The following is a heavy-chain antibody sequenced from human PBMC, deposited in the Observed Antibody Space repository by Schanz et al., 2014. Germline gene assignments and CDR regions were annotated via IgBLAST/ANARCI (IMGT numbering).Heavy chain of an antibody. CDR2: IIPVLNIA. V-gene: IGHV1-69*02. CDR1: GGTFSSYT. J-gene: IGHJ4*02. Sequence: QLQLVQSGAEVKKPGSSVKVSCKLSGGTFSSYTISWVRQAPAQGLEWMGKIIPVLNIATYAQRFQGRISITADTSTNTAYMELSSLTSEDTAVDYGARGRGFYDYWGQGTLVTVSS. D-gene: IGHD3-10*01. CDR3: ARGRGFYDY.